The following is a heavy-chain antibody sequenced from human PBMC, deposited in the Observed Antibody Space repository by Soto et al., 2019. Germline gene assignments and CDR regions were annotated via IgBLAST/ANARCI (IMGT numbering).Heavy chain of an antibody. V-gene: IGHV1-69*13. J-gene: IGHJ6*02. CDR2: IIPIFGTA. Sequence: SVKVSCKASGVTFSSYAISWVRQAPGQGLEWMGGIIPIFGTANYAQKFQGRVTITADESTSTAYMELSSLRSEDTAVYYCASRQAYCGGDCYSPNYYYYYGMDVWGQGTTVTVSS. CDR1: GVTFSSYA. D-gene: IGHD2-21*02. CDR3: ASRQAYCGGDCYSPNYYYYYGMDV.